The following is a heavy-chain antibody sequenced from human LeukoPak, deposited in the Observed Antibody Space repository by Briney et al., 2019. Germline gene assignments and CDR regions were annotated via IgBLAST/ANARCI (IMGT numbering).Heavy chain of an antibody. J-gene: IGHJ4*02. V-gene: IGHV3-7*01. CDR2: IKQDGSEK. Sequence: GGSLRLSCAASGFTFTSYWMSWVRQAPGKGLEGVANIKQDGSEKYYVDSVKGRFTISRDNAKNSLYLQMNRLRAEDTAVYYRARALWGIVVVPAAPDYWGQGTLVTVSS. CDR1: GFTFTSYW. CDR3: ARALWGIVVVPAAPDY. D-gene: IGHD2-2*01.